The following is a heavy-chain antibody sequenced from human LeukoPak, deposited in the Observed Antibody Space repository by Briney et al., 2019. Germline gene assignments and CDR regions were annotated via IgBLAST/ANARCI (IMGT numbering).Heavy chain of an antibody. CDR3: AKSLTYRYGDCLED. CDR1: ALTLYNYG. D-gene: IGHD2-21*02. J-gene: IGHJ4*02. CDR2: ITNSGDST. V-gene: IGHV3-23*01. Sequence: EGSLRLSCTASALTLYNYGITWVRQAPGKGLEWVSTITNSGDSTYYADSVKGRFAIPRDRSKNTVSLQLTRLRAEDTAVYYCAKSLTYRYGDCLEDWGQGTLVTVSS.